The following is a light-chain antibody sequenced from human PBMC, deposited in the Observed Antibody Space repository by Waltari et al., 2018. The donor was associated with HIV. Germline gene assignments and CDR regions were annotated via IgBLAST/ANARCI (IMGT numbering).Light chain of an antibody. J-gene: IGLJ3*02. V-gene: IGLV2-11*01. Sequence: HSPLTQPRSVSGSPGQAVTISCNGANSDIGGYNHVSWYPVLSDNVPQVIIYDVTKRPSGVPARISGSKSGNPASLTISGLQAEDEADYYCCSYGGGYTWLFGGGT. CDR2: DVT. CDR3: CSYGGGYTWL. CDR1: NSDIGGYNH.